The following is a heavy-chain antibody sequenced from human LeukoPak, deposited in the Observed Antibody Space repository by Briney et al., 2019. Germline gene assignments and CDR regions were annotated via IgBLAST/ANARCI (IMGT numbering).Heavy chain of an antibody. V-gene: IGHV3-48*03. J-gene: IGHJ4*02. CDR1: GFTFSTYE. D-gene: IGHD3-10*01. Sequence: TGGSLRLSCAASGFTFSTYEMTWFRQAPGKGLEWVAYIRTGGTIYYADSVKGRFTISRDNAKNSVFLQINSLRVEDTAVYYCARVSREDGSGTYYNDYWGQGTLTTVSS. CDR2: IRTGGTI. CDR3: ARVSREDGSGTYYNDY.